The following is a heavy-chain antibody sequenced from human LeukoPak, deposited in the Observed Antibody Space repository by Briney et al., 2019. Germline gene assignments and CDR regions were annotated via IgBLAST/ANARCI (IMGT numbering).Heavy chain of an antibody. CDR1: GFTLSSHG. Sequence: AGTLRPSCAASGFTLSSHGIYWVPPATGDAPPWLSVIWYDGSNKYYADSVKGRFTISRDNSKNTLYLQMNSLRAEDAAVYYCAKDPRGSYSRDYYYYMDAWGKGTTVTVSS. CDR3: AKDPRGSYSRDYYYYMDA. V-gene: IGHV3-33*06. J-gene: IGHJ6*03. CDR2: IWYDGSNK. D-gene: IGHD1-26*01.